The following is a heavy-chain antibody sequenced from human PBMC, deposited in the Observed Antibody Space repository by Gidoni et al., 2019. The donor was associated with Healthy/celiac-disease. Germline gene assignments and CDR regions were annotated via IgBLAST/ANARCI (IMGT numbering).Heavy chain of an antibody. V-gene: IGHV3-21*01. J-gene: IGHJ6*02. D-gene: IGHD3-16*01. CDR2: ISSSSSYI. CDR1: GFTFSSYS. CDR3: ARDPLRRDTYYYGMDV. Sequence: EVQLVESGGGLVKPGGSLSLSCAASGFTFSSYSMNWVRQAPGKGLEWVSSISSSSSYIYYADSVKGRFTISRDNAKNSLYLQMNSLRAEDTAVYYCARDPLRRDTYYYGMDVWGQGTTVTVSS.